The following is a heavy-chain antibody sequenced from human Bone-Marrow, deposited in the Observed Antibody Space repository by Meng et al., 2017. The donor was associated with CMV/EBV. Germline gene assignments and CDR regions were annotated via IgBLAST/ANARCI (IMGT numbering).Heavy chain of an antibody. CDR3: ARVSGYCSNNNCQWVGGEGHYYYAMDV. J-gene: IGHJ6*01. V-gene: IGHV3-69-1*01. CDR2: ISRSSSI. D-gene: IGHD2-2*01. CDR1: GFTFNVYS. Sequence: GESLKISCAASGFTFNVYSLNWVRQAPGRGLEWISYISRSSSIYYADSVKGRFTISRDNAKNSLYLQMNSLRVEDTAVYYCARVSGYCSNNNCQWVGGEGHYYYAMDVWGQGTTVTGSS.